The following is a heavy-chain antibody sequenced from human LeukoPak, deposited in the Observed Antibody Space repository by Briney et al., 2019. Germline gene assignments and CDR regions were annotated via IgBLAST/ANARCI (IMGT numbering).Heavy chain of an antibody. CDR1: GFTFSNFW. J-gene: IGHJ4*02. V-gene: IGHV3-74*01. CDR2: INTGGSGT. Sequence: PGGSLRLSCAASGFTFSNFWMHWVRQAPGKGLVWVSRINTGGSGTTYADSVKGRFTISRDNAKDTLYLQMNSLRAEDTAVYYCARGGYDPKTFDYWGQGTLVTVSS. D-gene: IGHD5-12*01. CDR3: ARGGYDPKTFDY.